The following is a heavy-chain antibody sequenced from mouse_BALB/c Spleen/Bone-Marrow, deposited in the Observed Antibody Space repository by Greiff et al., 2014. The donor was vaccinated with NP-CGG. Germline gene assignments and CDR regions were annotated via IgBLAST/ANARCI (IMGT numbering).Heavy chain of an antibody. Sequence: EVQLQQSGGGLVQPGGSRKLSCAASGFTFSSFGMHWVRQAPEKGLEWVAYISNGSSTIYYADTVKGRFTISRDNPKNTLFLQMTSLRSEDTAMYYSARKGAMITHYYAMDYWGQGTSVTVSS. J-gene: IGHJ4*01. V-gene: IGHV5-17*02. CDR1: GFTFSSFG. D-gene: IGHD2-4*01. CDR3: ARKGAMITHYYAMDY. CDR2: ISNGSSTI.